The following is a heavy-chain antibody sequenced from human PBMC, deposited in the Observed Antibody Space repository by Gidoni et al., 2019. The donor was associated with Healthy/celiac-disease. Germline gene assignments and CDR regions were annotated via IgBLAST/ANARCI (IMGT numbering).Heavy chain of an antibody. CDR1: GYPFTGYH. CDR2: INPNSGGT. J-gene: IGHJ3*02. CDR3: AGNNWNDGDAFDI. D-gene: IGHD1-20*01. V-gene: IGHV1-2*06. Sequence: QVQLVQSGADVKNPGPSVKVSCKASGYPFTGYHMHWVRPAPGQGPEWMGRINPNSGGTNYAQKFQGRVTMTRDTSISTAYMELSRLRSDDTAVYYCAGNNWNDGDAFDIWGQGTMVTVSS.